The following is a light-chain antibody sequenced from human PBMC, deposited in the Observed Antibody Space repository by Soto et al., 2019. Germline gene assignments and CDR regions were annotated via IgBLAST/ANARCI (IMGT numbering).Light chain of an antibody. CDR3: QQYNSAYT. CDR2: RAS. J-gene: IGKJ2*01. V-gene: IGKV1-5*03. Sequence: DIQMTQSPSTLSASVGDRVTITCRASQTINSWLAWYQQKPGEAPKVLIYRASSLERGVPSRFSGSGSGTEFTLTISSLQPDDFATYYCQQYNSAYTFGQGTKVDIK. CDR1: QTINSW.